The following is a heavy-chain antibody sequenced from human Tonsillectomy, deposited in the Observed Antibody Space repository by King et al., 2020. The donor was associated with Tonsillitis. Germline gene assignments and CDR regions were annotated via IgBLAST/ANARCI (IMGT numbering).Heavy chain of an antibody. CDR1: GYTFTGYY. J-gene: IGHJ5*02. V-gene: IGHV1-2*02. CDR3: ARVLSVVDNDILTGYKYGDWFDP. D-gene: IGHD3-9*01. Sequence: VQLVESGAEVKKPGASVKVSCKASGYTFTGYYIHWVRQAPGQGLEWMGWINPNSGGANYAQKFQGRVTMTRDTSISTAYMELSRLRSDDTAVYYCARVLSVVDNDILTGYKYGDWFDPWGQGTLVTVSS. CDR2: INPNSGGA.